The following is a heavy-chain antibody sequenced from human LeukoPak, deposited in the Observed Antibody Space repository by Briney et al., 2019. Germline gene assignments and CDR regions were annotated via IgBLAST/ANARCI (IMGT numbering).Heavy chain of an antibody. CDR1: GFTFSSYS. Sequence: GGSLRLSCAASGFTFSSYSMNWVRQAPGKGLEWVSSISSSSSYIYYADSVKGRFTISRDNSKNTLYLQMNSLRAEDTAVYYCAKSHRGSCSTTTCYGEGDYWGQGTLVTVSS. CDR2: ISSSSSYI. D-gene: IGHD2-2*01. J-gene: IGHJ4*02. CDR3: AKSHRGSCSTTTCYGEGDY. V-gene: IGHV3-21*04.